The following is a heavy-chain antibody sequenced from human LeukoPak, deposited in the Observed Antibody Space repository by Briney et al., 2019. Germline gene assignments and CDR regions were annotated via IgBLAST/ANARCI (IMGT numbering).Heavy chain of an antibody. D-gene: IGHD2-15*01. Sequence: PSETLSLTCTVSGGSISNYYWSWIRQPPGKGLEWIGYIYYSGSTKYNPSLKSRVTTSVDTSKNQFSLKLSSMTAADTAVYYCARVGGFCSGGSCFDNWFAPWGQGTQVIVSS. CDR2: IYYSGST. CDR3: ARVGGFCSGGSCFDNWFAP. V-gene: IGHV4-59*01. CDR1: GGSISNYY. J-gene: IGHJ5*02.